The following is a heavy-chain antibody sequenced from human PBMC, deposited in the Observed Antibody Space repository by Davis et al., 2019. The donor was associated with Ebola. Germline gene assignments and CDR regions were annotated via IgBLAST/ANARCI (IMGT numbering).Heavy chain of an antibody. CDR3: AGLRYCSSTTCYYYYGMDV. Sequence: PSETLSLTCTVSGGSISSSSYYWGWIRQPPGKGLEWIGSTYYSGSTYYNPSLKSRVTISVDTSKNQFSLKLSSVTAADTAVYYCAGLRYCSSTTCYYYYGMDVWGQGTTVTVSS. D-gene: IGHD2-2*01. CDR2: TYYSGST. CDR1: GGSISSSSYY. V-gene: IGHV4-39*07. J-gene: IGHJ6*02.